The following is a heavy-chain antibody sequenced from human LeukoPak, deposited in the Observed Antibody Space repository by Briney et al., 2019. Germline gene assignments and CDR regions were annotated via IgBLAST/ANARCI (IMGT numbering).Heavy chain of an antibody. V-gene: IGHV3-30-3*01. Sequence: PGRSLRLSCAASGFTFSSYAMHWVRQAPGKGLEWVAVISYDGSNKYYADSVKGRFTISRDNSKNTLYLQMNSLRAEDTAVYYCAKDSSSWPEYFQHWGQGTLVTVSS. CDR1: GFTFSSYA. CDR2: ISYDGSNK. CDR3: AKDSSSWPEYFQH. D-gene: IGHD6-13*01. J-gene: IGHJ1*01.